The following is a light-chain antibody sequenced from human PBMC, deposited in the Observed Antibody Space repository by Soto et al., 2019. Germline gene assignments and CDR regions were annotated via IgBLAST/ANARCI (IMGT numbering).Light chain of an antibody. V-gene: IGKV3-15*01. CDR2: GAS. J-gene: IGKJ4*01. CDR3: QQYNNWPRLT. Sequence: EIVMTQSPATLSVSPGERATLSCRASQSVSSNLACYQQKPGQAPRLLIYGASTRATGIPARFSGSGSGTYFTLAISSLQSEDFAVYYCQQYNNWPRLTFGGGTKVEIK. CDR1: QSVSSN.